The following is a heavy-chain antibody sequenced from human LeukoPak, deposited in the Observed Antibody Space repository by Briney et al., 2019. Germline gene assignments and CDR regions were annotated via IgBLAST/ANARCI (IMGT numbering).Heavy chain of an antibody. Sequence: GRSLRLSCAASGFTFSSYGFHWVRQAPGKGLEWVSAISYDGKNIHYADSVKGRFTISRDNSRNTLYLQMNSLRVEDTAVYYCARTYSRESGYDFVFHYWGQGTRVTVSS. J-gene: IGHJ4*02. CDR2: ISYDGKNI. CDR1: GFTFSSYG. D-gene: IGHD5-12*01. V-gene: IGHV3-33*01. CDR3: ARTYSRESGYDFVFHY.